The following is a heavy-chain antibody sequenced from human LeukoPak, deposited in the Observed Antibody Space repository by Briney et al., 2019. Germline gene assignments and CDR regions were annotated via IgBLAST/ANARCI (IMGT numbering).Heavy chain of an antibody. CDR2: IYYSGST. V-gene: IGHV4-39*07. CDR1: GGSISSSSYY. J-gene: IGHJ4*02. D-gene: IGHD1-1*01. CDR3: ARKATEVY. Sequence: SETLSPTCTVSGGSISSSSYYWGWIRQPPGKGLEWIGSIYYSGSTYYNPSLKSRVTISVDTSKNQFSLKLSSVTAADTAVYYCARKATEVYWGQGTLVTVSS.